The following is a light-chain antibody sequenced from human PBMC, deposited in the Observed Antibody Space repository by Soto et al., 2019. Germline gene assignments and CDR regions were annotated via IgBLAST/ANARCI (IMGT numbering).Light chain of an antibody. Sequence: DIQMTQSPSSLSASVGDRVTITCRASQTILTFLNWYQQKSGKAPKLLIVAASSLETGVPSRFSGSGSGTEFDSTITSLQPEDVAPCYCHQTYVKPATFCQGT. CDR3: HQTYVKPAT. CDR2: AAS. J-gene: IGKJ2*01. V-gene: IGKV1-39*01. CDR1: QTILTF.